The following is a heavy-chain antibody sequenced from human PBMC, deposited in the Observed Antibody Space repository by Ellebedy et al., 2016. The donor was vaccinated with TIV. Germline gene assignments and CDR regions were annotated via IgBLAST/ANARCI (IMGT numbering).Heavy chain of an antibody. J-gene: IGHJ6*02. Sequence: MPGGSLRLSCTVSGGSISSYYWNWIRQAPGKGLEWIGYIDYSGDTNYNPSLKSRVSISVDTSKNQFALKLNSVTTADTAVYFCARCHRMEVTGGGYYYYAMDVWGQGTTVTVSS. CDR1: GGSISSYY. CDR2: IDYSGDT. CDR3: ARCHRMEVTGGGYYYYAMDV. D-gene: IGHD3-10*01. V-gene: IGHV4-59*01.